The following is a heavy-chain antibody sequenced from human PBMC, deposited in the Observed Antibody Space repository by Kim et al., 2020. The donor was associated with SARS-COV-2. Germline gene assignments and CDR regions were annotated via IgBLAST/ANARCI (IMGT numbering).Heavy chain of an antibody. D-gene: IGHD3-10*01. V-gene: IGHV3-30*02. Sequence: KGRFTISRDNPENTLYLQMNSLRPEDTAVYYCAKAVVRGVNYYYYGMDVWGQGTTVAVSS. J-gene: IGHJ6*01. CDR3: AKAVVRGVNYYYYGMDV.